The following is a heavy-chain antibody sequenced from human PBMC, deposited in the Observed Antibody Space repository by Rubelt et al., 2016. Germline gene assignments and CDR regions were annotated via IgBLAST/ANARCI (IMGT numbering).Heavy chain of an antibody. CDR1: GFTFSSYA. J-gene: IGHJ4*02. V-gene: IGHV3-23*01. CDR2: ISGSGGST. Sequence: EVQLLESGGGLVQPGGSLRLSCAASGFTFSSYAMSWVRQAPGKGLEWVSAISGSGGSTYYADSVKGRFTSSRGNSKSTLYLQMNSLRAEDPAVYYCAKVGGGRVGAFDYWGQGTLVTVSS. CDR3: AKVGGGRVGAFDY. D-gene: IGHD1-26*01.